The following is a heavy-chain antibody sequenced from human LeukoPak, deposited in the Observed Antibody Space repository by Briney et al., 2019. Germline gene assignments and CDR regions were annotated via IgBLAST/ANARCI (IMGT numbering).Heavy chain of an antibody. Sequence: PGGSLRLSCAASGFTFSTYGMNWVRQAPGKGLEWVSAISGRDGNTYYADSVKGRFTISRDNSKNTLYLQMNSLRAEDTAVYYCARALIGYYFDYWGQGTLVTVSS. J-gene: IGHJ4*02. CDR3: ARALIGYYFDY. V-gene: IGHV3-23*01. CDR2: ISGRDGNT. CDR1: GFTFSTYG. D-gene: IGHD2-8*01.